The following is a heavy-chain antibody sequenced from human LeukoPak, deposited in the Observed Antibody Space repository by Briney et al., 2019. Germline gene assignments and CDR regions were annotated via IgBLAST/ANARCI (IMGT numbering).Heavy chain of an antibody. D-gene: IGHD5-12*01. CDR1: GFTFSSYW. CDR3: ARDRNIVATIRSPFYYYYGMDV. CDR2: IKHDGSKI. J-gene: IGHJ6*02. Sequence: GGSLRLSCAASGFTFSSYWMSWVRQAPGKGLEWVAYIKHDGSKIYYVDSVKGRFTISRDNAKNSLYLQMNSLRAEDTAVYYCARDRNIVATIRSPFYYYYGMDVWGQGTTVTVSS. V-gene: IGHV3-7*01.